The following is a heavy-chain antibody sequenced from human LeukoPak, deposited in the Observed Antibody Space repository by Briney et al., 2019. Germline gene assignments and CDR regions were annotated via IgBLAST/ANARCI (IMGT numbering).Heavy chain of an antibody. CDR2: IYPCDSDT. D-gene: IGHD2-2*01. CDR1: GYSFTSYW. J-gene: IGHJ6*03. CDR3: ARSYCSSTSCYPRDYYYYMDV. Sequence: GESLKISCKGSGYSFTSYWIGWVRRLTGKGLEWMGIIYPCDSDTRYSPSFQGQVTISADKSISTAYLQWSSLKASDTAMYYCARSYCSSTSCYPRDYYYYMDVWGKGTTVTVSS. V-gene: IGHV5-51*01.